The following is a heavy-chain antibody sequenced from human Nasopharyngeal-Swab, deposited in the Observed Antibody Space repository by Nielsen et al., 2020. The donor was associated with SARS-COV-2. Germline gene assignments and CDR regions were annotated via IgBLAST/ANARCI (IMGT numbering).Heavy chain of an antibody. CDR2: FFSTGEP. J-gene: IGHJ6*02. Sequence: WIRQPPGKALEWLAHFFSTGEPSYSSSRKRRLTVSEETCKSQVVLTMTNMDPADTATYYCARKMYYFHAMDVWGQGTTVTVSS. V-gene: IGHV2-26*01. D-gene: IGHD5-24*01. CDR3: ARKMYYFHAMDV.